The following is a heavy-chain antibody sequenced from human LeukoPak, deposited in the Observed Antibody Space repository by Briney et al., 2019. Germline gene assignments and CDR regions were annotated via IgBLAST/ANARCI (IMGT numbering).Heavy chain of an antibody. V-gene: IGHV3-23*01. CDR3: ARDPLLAVVRSCPPDY. CDR2: MSAGGGTT. Sequence: GGSLRLSCAASGFTFGNEAMSWVRQAPERGLEGVSSMSAGGGTTYYADSVKGRFTISRDNSKNTLYLQMNSLRAEDTAVYYCARDPLLAVVRSCPPDYWGQGTLVTVSS. J-gene: IGHJ4*02. CDR1: GFTFGNEA. D-gene: IGHD2-21*01.